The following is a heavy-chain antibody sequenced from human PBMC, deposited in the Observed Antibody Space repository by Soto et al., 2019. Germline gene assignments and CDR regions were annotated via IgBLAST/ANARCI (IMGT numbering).Heavy chain of an antibody. V-gene: IGHV3-33*01. J-gene: IGHJ4*02. CDR2: IWYDGSNK. D-gene: IGHD2-2*01. CDR1: GFTFSSYG. CDR3: ARVLVRICSSTSCYLVGPLDY. Sequence: QVQLVESGGGVVQPGRSLRLSCAASGFTFSSYGMHWVRQAPGKGLEWVAVIWYDGSNKYYADSVKGRFTISRDNSKNTLYLQMNSLRAEDTAVYYCARVLVRICSSTSCYLVGPLDYWGQGTLVTVSS.